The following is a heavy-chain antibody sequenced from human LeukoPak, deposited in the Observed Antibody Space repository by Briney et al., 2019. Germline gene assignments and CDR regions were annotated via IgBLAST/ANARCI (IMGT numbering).Heavy chain of an antibody. Sequence: GGSLRLSCAASGFTFRNHWMHWVRQTPGKGLVWVSRISSDGSSTTYADSVKGRFTISRDNAKNSVYLQMNSLRAEDTAVYYCARSTDVWGKGSTVTVSS. CDR3: ARSTDV. V-gene: IGHV3-74*03. CDR1: GFTFRNHW. CDR2: ISSDGSST. J-gene: IGHJ6*04. D-gene: IGHD5/OR15-5a*01.